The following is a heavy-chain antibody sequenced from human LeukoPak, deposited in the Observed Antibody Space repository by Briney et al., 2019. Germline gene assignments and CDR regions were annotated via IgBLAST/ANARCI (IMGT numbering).Heavy chain of an antibody. CDR2: IKSKTDGGTT. D-gene: IGHD2-15*01. V-gene: IGHV3-15*01. CDR1: GFTFSNAW. J-gene: IGHJ4*02. Sequence: GGSLRLSCAASGFTFSNAWMSWVRQAPGKGLEWVGRIKSKTDGGTTDYAAPVKGRFTISRDDSKNTLYLQMNSLKTEDTAVYYCTTEYVVVVVAAKYYFDYWGQGTLVTVSS. CDR3: TTEYVVVVVAAKYYFDY.